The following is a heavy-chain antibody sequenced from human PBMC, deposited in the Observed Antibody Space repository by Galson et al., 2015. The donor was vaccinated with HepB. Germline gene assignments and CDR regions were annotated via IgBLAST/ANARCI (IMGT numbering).Heavy chain of an antibody. CDR2: IHYSGST. D-gene: IGHD3-9*01. CDR3: ARDALSYSIENTGYRRSLYFDF. V-gene: IGHV4-39*07. CDR1: GGSISSNSDY. Sequence: SETLSLTCSVSGGSISSNSDYWDWIRQPPGKGLEWIANIHYSGSTYYNPSLKSRVTISIDTSKNQVSLKLSSVTAADTAVYYCARDALSYSIENTGYRRSLYFDFWGQGTLVPVSS. J-gene: IGHJ4*02.